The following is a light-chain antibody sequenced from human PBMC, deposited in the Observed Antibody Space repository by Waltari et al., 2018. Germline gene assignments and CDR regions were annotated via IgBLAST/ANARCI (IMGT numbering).Light chain of an antibody. V-gene: IGLV1-51*01. Sequence: QSVFTQPPSVSAPPGQKATMTCSGLCSTIGKGAVSWYQHVPGTAPKLLIYDNIKRPSGIPDRFSASKSGTSATLDITGLQTGDEADYFCGTWDSSLSTVVFGGGTKLTVL. J-gene: IGLJ2*01. CDR3: GTWDSSLSTVV. CDR1: CSTIGKGA. CDR2: DNI.